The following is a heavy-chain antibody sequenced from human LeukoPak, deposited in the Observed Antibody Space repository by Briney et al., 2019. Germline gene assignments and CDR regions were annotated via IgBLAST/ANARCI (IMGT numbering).Heavy chain of an antibody. CDR2: INHSGSA. CDR3: ARVGGLARGDAFDI. J-gene: IGHJ3*02. Sequence: SETLSLTCAVYGGSFSGYYWSWIRQPPGKGLEWIGEINHSGSANYNPSLKSRVTISVDTSKNQFSLKLSSVTAADTAVYYCARVGGLARGDAFDIWGQGTMVTVSS. D-gene: IGHD3/OR15-3a*01. V-gene: IGHV4-34*01. CDR1: GGSFSGYY.